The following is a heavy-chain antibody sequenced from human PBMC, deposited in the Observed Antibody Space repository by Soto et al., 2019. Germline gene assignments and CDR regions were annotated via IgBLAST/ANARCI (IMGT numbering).Heavy chain of an antibody. Sequence: QVQLVQSGAEVKKPGASVKVPCKASGYTFTSYGISWVRQAPGQGLEWMGWISAYNGNTNYAQKLQGRVTMTTDTSTSTAYMELRSLRSDDTAVYYCARDPRIAAAGTVGNWFDPWGQGTLVTVSS. J-gene: IGHJ5*02. CDR3: ARDPRIAAAGTVGNWFDP. D-gene: IGHD6-13*01. CDR1: GYTFTSYG. CDR2: ISAYNGNT. V-gene: IGHV1-18*01.